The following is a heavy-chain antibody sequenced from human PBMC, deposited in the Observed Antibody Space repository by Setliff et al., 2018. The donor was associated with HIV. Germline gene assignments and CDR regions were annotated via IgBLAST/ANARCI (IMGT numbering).Heavy chain of an antibody. D-gene: IGHD2-2*01. CDR1: GFTFSSYG. Sequence: GGSLRLSCAASGFTFSSYGLHWVRQPPGKGLEWVASISWNSRSIVFADSVKGRFTMSRDNAQSSLYLQMSTVRPEDTAFYYCAKDVRRFCSSTTCHSAPDSWGQGTLVTVSS. V-gene: IGHV3-9*01. J-gene: IGHJ5*02. CDR2: ISWNSRSI. CDR3: AKDVRRFCSSTTCHSAPDS.